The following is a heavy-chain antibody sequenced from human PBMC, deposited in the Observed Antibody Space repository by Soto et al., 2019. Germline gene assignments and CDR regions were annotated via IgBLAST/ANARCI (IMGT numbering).Heavy chain of an antibody. CDR3: ARDGYCSGGRCYRRNDY. J-gene: IGHJ4*02. D-gene: IGHD2-15*01. CDR2: IKDDGSEK. Sequence: EVQLVECGGGLVEPGGPLRLSCAASGFTFSGYCMTWARQAPGKGLEWVAQIKDDGSEKFYVDSVKGRFTISRDNADNLLYLQMNSLRAEDTAVYFCARDGYCSGGRCYRRNDYWGQGTLVIVSS. CDR1: GFTFSGYC. V-gene: IGHV3-7*01.